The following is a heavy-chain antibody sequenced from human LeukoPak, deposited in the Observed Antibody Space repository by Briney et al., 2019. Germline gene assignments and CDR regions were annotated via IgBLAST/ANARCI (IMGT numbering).Heavy chain of an antibody. D-gene: IGHD5-18*01. CDR2: IYPGDSDT. CDR1: GYSLAFYW. V-gene: IGHV5-51*01. J-gene: IGHJ4*02. CDR3: ARQDSYGQFDY. Sequence: GESLKISCKGSGYSLAFYWIGWVRHMPGNGLEWMGIIYPGDSDTRYSPSFQGQVTISVDKSISTAYLQWSSLKASDTAMYYCARQDSYGQFDYWGQGTLVTVSS.